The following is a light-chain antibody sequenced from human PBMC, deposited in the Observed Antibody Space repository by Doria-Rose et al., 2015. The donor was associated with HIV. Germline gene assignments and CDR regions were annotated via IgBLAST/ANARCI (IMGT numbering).Light chain of an antibody. Sequence: EIVLTQSPESLGMSLGERATLNCKSNQSLLYTSKNYLAWYQQMPGQPPKLLIDWASTRQSGVPARFSGSGSGTDFTLTISSLEAEDVAVYYCQQYYDTPSFGPGTTVDIK. CDR2: WAS. J-gene: IGKJ3*01. V-gene: IGKV4-1*01. CDR3: QQYYDTPS. CDR1: QSLLYTSKNY.